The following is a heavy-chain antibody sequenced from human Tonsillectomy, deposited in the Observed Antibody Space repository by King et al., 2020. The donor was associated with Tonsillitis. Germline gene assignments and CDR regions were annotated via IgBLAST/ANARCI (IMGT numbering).Heavy chain of an antibody. CDR2: FYYGGST. J-gene: IGHJ3*01. CDR3: HLKPITAAGGAFDV. Sequence: QLQESGPGLVKPSETLSLTCTVSGGSISSTNYYWGWIRQPPGKGLEWIASFYYGGSTYYNPSLKSRVTISVDTSKNQFSLKLSSVTAADTAVYYCHLKPITAAGGAFDVWGQGAMVTVSS. V-gene: IGHV4-39*01. D-gene: IGHD6-13*01. CDR1: GGSISSTNYY.